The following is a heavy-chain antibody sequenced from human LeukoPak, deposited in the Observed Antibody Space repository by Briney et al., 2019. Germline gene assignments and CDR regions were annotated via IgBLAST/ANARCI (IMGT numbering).Heavy chain of an antibody. J-gene: IGHJ4*02. D-gene: IGHD3-16*02. Sequence: SETLSLTCTVSGDPIGYFYWNWIRQPPGKALEWIGHIYYSGTTSTNYNPSLKSRVTMSVDRFNNHFSLRLSSVTAADTAIYYCARSDYIWGSCRYWGQGTLVTVSS. V-gene: IGHV4-59*01. CDR3: ARSDYIWGSCRY. CDR1: GDPIGYFY. CDR2: IYYSGTTST.